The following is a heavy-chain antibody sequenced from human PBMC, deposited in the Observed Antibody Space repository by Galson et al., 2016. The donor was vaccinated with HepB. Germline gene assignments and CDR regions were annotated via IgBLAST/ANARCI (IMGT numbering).Heavy chain of an antibody. J-gene: IGHJ4*02. D-gene: IGHD3-22*01. V-gene: IGHV3-66*01. CDR1: GFTVSNNY. CDR2: IYSGGGT. Sequence: SLRLSCAASGFTVSNNYMRWIRQAPGKGLEWVSFIYSGGGTYYADSVRGRFTISRDNAKNSLYLQMNTLRAEDTAVYYCARDYYRSADYWGQGTLVTVSS. CDR3: ARDYYRSADY.